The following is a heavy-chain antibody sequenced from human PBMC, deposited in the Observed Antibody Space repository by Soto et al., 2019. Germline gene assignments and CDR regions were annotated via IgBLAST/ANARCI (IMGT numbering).Heavy chain of an antibody. V-gene: IGHV1-24*01. J-gene: IGHJ4*02. Sequence: ASVKVSLQGSGYTPPELSMHWVRQAPGKRVEWMGGFDPEDGETIYAQKFQGRVTMTEDTSTDTAYMELSSLRSEDTAVYYCATTNPAGCSGGSCYPFDYWGQGTLVTVSS. CDR1: GYTPPELS. CDR2: FDPEDGET. D-gene: IGHD2-15*01. CDR3: ATTNPAGCSGGSCYPFDY.